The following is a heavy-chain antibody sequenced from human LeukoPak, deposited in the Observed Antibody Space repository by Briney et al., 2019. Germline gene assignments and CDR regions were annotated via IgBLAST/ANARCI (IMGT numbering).Heavy chain of an antibody. CDR1: GGSISSYY. CDR2: IYYSGST. D-gene: IGHD2-2*02. Sequence: SETLSLTCTVSGGSISSYYWGWIRQPPGKGLEWIGSIYYSGSTYYNPSLKSRVTISVDTSKNQFSLKLSSVTAADTAVYYCARLVSRCSSTSCYKTFDYWGQGTLVTVSS. CDR3: ARLVSRCSSTSCYKTFDY. J-gene: IGHJ4*02. V-gene: IGHV4-39*07.